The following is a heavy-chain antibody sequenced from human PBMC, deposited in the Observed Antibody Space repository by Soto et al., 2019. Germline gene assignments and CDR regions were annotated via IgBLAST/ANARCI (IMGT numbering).Heavy chain of an antibody. D-gene: IGHD1-20*01. J-gene: IGHJ4*02. CDR2: ISSSGSTI. CDR1: GFTFSDYY. V-gene: IGHV3-11*01. Sequence: QVQLVESGGGLVKPGGSLRLSCAASGFTFSDYYMSWIRQAPGKGLEWVSYISSSGSTIYYADSVKGRYTNSRDNAKNSLYLQMNSLSAEETAVYCRAKTNLNWNDINSWGQGSMVTFSS. CDR3: AKTNLNWNDINS.